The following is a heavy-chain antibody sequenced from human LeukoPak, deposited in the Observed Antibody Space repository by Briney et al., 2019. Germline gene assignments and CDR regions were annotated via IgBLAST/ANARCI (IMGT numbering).Heavy chain of an antibody. CDR2: IYDSGST. V-gene: IGHV4-59*06. D-gene: IGHD5-18*01. CDR3: ASSPRGYDYGYKWFDP. Sequence: SETLSLTCTVSGGSIRSYFWSWIRQHPEKGLEWIGCIYDSGSTYYNPSLKSRITTSVDTSKNQFSLKLSSVTAADTAVYYCASSPRGYDYGYKWFDPWGQGTLVTVSS. CDR1: GGSIRSYF. J-gene: IGHJ5*02.